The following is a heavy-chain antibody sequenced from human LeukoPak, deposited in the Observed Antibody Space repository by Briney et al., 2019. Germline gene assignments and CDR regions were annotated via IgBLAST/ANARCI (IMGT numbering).Heavy chain of an antibody. CDR3: ARDSSGWKINLHYFAMDV. J-gene: IGHJ6*02. CDR1: GYTFTSYS. Sequence: ASVKVSCKASGYTFTSYSMHWVRQAPGQGLEWMGLINANSGATNYAQKFQGRVTMTRDTSINTAYIELTRVTSDDTAVYYCARDSSGWKINLHYFAMDVWGQGTTVTVSS. D-gene: IGHD6-19*01. V-gene: IGHV1-2*02. CDR2: INANSGAT.